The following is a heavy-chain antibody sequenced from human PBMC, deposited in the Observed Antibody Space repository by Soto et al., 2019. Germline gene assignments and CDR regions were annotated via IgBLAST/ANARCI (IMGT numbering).Heavy chain of an antibody. D-gene: IGHD3-3*01. CDR2: IDPSDSYT. J-gene: IGHJ5*02. V-gene: IGHV5-10-1*01. CDR1: GYSFTSYC. Sequence: GESLKISCKGSGYSFTSYCISWVRQMPGKGLEWMGRIDPSDSYTNYSPSFQGHVTISADKSISTAYLQWSSLKASDTAMYYCARHHYDFWSGYANNWFDPWGQGTLVTV. CDR3: ARHHYDFWSGYANNWFDP.